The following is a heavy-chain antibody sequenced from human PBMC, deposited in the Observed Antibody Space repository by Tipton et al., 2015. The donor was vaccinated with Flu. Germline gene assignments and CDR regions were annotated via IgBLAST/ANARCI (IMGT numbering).Heavy chain of an antibody. Sequence: TLSLTCTVSGGSISGSSYYWAWIRQPPGKGLEWIGDISYGGNPYYNPSLKSRVTMSVDTSKNQFSLKLNSVTAADTAVYYCARVPRGPYYGMDVWGQGTTVTVSS. CDR3: ARVPRGPYYGMDV. V-gene: IGHV4-39*07. D-gene: IGHD3-10*01. CDR1: GGSISGSSYY. CDR2: ISYGGNP. J-gene: IGHJ6*02.